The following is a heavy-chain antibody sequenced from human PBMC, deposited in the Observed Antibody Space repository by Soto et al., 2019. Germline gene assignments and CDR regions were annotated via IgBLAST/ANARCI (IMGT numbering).Heavy chain of an antibody. CDR3: ARTNSSSWSYYYYYGMDV. V-gene: IGHV1-69*13. D-gene: IGHD6-13*01. CDR2: IIPIFGTA. Sequence: SEKVSCKVSGGTFSSYAISWVRQAPGQGLEWRGGIIPIFGTANYAQKFQGRVTITADESTSTAYMELSSLRSEDTAVYYCARTNSSSWSYYYYYGMDVWGQGTTVTVSS. CDR1: GGTFSSYA. J-gene: IGHJ6*02.